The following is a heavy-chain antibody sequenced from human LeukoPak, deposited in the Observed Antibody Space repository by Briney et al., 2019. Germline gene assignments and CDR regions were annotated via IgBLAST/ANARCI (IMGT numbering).Heavy chain of an antibody. Sequence: PGGSLRLSCAASGFTVSSNYMSWVRQAPGKGLEWIGEINHSGSTNYNPSLKSRVTISVDTSKNQFSLKLSSVTAADTAVYYCASLTYCSSTSCYPPRDYWGQGTLVTVSS. D-gene: IGHD2-2*01. J-gene: IGHJ4*02. CDR1: GFTVSSNY. CDR2: INHSGST. V-gene: IGHV4-34*01. CDR3: ASLTYCSSTSCYPPRDY.